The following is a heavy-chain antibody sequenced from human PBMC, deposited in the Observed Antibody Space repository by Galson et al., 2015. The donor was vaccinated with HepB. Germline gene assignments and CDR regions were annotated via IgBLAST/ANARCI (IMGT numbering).Heavy chain of an antibody. V-gene: IGHV6-1*01. J-gene: IGHJ4*02. Sequence: AISGDSVSSNTAAWNWIRQSPSRGLEWLGRTYCRSECYNDYALSVKSHPTINADSSKNQFSLQLDSVTSEDTAVYYCARDPLTNYDVLSGHYSTAGFDCWGQGSLVTVSS. D-gene: IGHD3-9*01. CDR1: GDSVSSNTAA. CDR3: ARDPLTNYDVLSGHYSTAGFDC. CDR2: TYCRSECYN.